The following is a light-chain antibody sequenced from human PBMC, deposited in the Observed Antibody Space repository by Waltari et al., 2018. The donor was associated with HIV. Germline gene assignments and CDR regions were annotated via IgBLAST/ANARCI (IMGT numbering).Light chain of an antibody. Sequence: ENVLTQSPATLSLSPGDRATLSCRASQSIDTYLAWYQQKPGQAPRLLIYDASNSGNGSGTDFTLTISSLEPEDFAIYYCQQRTNWPLSWTFGQGTKVEI. CDR3: QQRTNWPLSWT. J-gene: IGKJ1*01. CDR2: DAS. V-gene: IGKV3-11*01. CDR1: QSIDTY.